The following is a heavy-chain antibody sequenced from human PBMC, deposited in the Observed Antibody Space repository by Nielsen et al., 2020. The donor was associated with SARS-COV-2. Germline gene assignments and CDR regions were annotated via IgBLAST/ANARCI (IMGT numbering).Heavy chain of an antibody. D-gene: IGHD3-9*01. CDR1: GFTFSSYA. Sequence: GESLKISCAASGFTFSSYAMHWVRQAPGKGLEWVAVIWYDGSSKYYADSVKGRFTISRDNSKNTLYLQMNSLRAEDTAVYYCAKESVLRYFDWLSYGMDVWGQGTTVTVSS. J-gene: IGHJ6*02. CDR2: IWYDGSSK. V-gene: IGHV3-30*02. CDR3: AKESVLRYFDWLSYGMDV.